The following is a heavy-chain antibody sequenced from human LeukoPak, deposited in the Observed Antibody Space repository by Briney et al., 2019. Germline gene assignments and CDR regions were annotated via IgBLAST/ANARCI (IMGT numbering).Heavy chain of an antibody. Sequence: GGSLRLSCAASGFTFSSYWMSWVRQAPGKGLEWVAHIKQDGSEKYYVDSVEGRFTISRDNAKNSLYLQMNSLRAEDTAVYYCARITDPIPRYDFWSGYPYYYMDVWGKGTTVTVSS. D-gene: IGHD3-3*01. V-gene: IGHV3-7*01. CDR2: IKQDGSEK. CDR1: GFTFSSYW. CDR3: ARITDPIPRYDFWSGYPYYYMDV. J-gene: IGHJ6*03.